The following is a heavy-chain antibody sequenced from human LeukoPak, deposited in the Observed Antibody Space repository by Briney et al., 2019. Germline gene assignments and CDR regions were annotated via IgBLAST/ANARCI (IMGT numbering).Heavy chain of an antibody. Sequence: ASVKVSCKASGYTFTGYYMHWVRQAPGQGLEWMGWVNPNSGGTNYAQKFQGRVTMTRDKSIRTAYMELSRLTSDDTAVYYCARNIWFGESADAFDIWGQGTMVTVSS. CDR3: ARNIWFGESADAFDI. V-gene: IGHV1-2*02. J-gene: IGHJ3*02. CDR2: VNPNSGGT. CDR1: GYTFTGYY. D-gene: IGHD3-10*01.